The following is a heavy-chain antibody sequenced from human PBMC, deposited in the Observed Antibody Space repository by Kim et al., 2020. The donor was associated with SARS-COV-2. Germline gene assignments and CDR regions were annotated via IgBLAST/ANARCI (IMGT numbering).Heavy chain of an antibody. CDR1: GGSISSSNW. D-gene: IGHD6-19*01. CDR2: IYHSGST. V-gene: IGHV4-4*02. CDR3: ARDVAVANNWFDL. Sequence: SETLSLTCAVSGGSISSSNWWSWVRQPPGKGLEWIGEIYHSGSTNYNPSLKSRVTISVDKSKNQFSLKLSSVTAADTAVYYCARDVAVANNWFDLWGQGTLVTVSS. J-gene: IGHJ5*02.